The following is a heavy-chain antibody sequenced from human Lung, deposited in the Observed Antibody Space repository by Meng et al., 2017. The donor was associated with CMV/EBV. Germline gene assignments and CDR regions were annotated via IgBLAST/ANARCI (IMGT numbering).Heavy chain of an antibody. D-gene: IGHD3-3*01. V-gene: IGHV3-7*01. CDR3: ARDQFKDYDYWSSYSLTDCCSMEV. J-gene: IGHJ6*02. CDR1: GFTFSSYW. Sequence: GESXKISCAASGFTFSSYWMSWVRQAPGKGLEWVANIKQDGGEKYYVDSVKGRFTISRDNAKNSLYLQMNSLRAEDTAVYYCARDQFKDYDYWSSYSLTDCCSMEVWGRRTTVTVSS. CDR2: IKQDGGEK.